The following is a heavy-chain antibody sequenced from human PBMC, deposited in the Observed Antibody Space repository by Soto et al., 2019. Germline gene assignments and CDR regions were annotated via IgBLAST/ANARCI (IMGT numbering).Heavy chain of an antibody. Sequence: EVQLLESGGGLVQPGGSLSLSCAASGFTFSSYVMTWVRQAPGKGLEWVSSISGSGGNTYYADAVKGRFTISRDNSKNTLYLQTNSLRAEDTAFYYCANGVRIRGQGTLVTVSS. CDR3: ANGVRI. CDR1: GFTFSSYV. D-gene: IGHD2-15*01. J-gene: IGHJ4*02. V-gene: IGHV3-23*01. CDR2: ISGSGGNT.